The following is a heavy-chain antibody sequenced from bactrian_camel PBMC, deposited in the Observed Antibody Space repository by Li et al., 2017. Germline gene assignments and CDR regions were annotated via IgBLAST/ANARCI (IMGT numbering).Heavy chain of an antibody. CDR1: GYTHSAYY. CDR3: AANPWRPQRLTNSYEYNI. J-gene: IGHJ4*01. V-gene: IGHV3S10*01. Sequence: DVQLVESGGGSVQSGGSLRLSCAASGYTHSAYYMGWFRQAPGKTREWVAVREPDGTATYADSVKGRFTISQDNAKNTLYLQMNSLKPEDTAMYYCAANPWRPQRLTNSYEYNIWGQGTQVTVS. D-gene: IGHD1*01. CDR2: REPDGTA.